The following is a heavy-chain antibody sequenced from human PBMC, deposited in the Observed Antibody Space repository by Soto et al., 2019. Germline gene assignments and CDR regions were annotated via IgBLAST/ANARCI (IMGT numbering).Heavy chain of an antibody. CDR3: AKEFQWELHAFDI. V-gene: IGHV3-21*01. CDR2: ISTSSSYI. CDR1: GFTFSSYS. Sequence: GGSLRLSCAASGFTFSSYSINWVRQAPGKGLEWVSSISTSSSYIYYADSVRGRFTISRDNAKNSLFLQMNSLRADDTAVYYCAKEFQWELHAFDIWGQGTMVTVSS. J-gene: IGHJ3*02. D-gene: IGHD1-26*01.